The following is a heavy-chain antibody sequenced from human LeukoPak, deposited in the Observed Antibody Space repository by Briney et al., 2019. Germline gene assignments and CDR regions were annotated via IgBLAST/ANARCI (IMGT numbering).Heavy chain of an antibody. V-gene: IGHV3-30-3*01. CDR1: GFTFSSYA. D-gene: IGHD6-6*01. J-gene: IGHJ4*02. CDR3: AREEDSSSSCFDY. Sequence: GGALRLSCAASGFTFSSYAMHGVRQAPGKGLEGGAVISYDGSNKYYADSVKGRFTISRDNSKNTLYLQMNSLRAEDTAVYYCAREEDSSSSCFDYWGQGTLVTVSS. CDR2: ISYDGSNK.